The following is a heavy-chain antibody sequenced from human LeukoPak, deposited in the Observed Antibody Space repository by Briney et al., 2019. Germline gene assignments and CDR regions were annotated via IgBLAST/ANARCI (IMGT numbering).Heavy chain of an antibody. CDR1: GFTVSSNY. Sequence: GGSLRLSCAASGFTVSSNYMSWVRQAPGKGLEWVSVIYRDGGTYYADSVKGRFTISRDNSKNTLYLQMNSLRAEDTAVYYCAKDLESWKFGYGHYYFDYWGQGTLVTVSS. V-gene: IGHV3-53*01. J-gene: IGHJ4*02. CDR2: IYRDGGT. CDR3: AKDLESWKFGYGHYYFDY. D-gene: IGHD3-16*01.